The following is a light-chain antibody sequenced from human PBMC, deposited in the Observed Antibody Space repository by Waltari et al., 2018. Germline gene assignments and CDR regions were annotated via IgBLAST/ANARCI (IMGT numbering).Light chain of an antibody. J-gene: IGKJ1*01. V-gene: IGKV2-30*01. Sequence: DVVMTQSPLSLPVTLGQPASISCRSSQSLVCSDGNTYLSWFQQRPGQSPRRLIYKVSNRDSGVPDRFGGSGSGTDFTLKISRVEAEDVGVYYCMQGSHWPPWTFGQGTKVEIK. CDR2: KVS. CDR1: QSLVCSDGNTY. CDR3: MQGSHWPPWT.